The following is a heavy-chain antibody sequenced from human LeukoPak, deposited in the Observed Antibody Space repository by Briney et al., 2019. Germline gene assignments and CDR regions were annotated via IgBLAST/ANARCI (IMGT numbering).Heavy chain of an antibody. J-gene: IGHJ4*02. Sequence: GSLRLSCAASGFTFSGCAMSWVRQAPGKGLEWIGEINHSGSTNYNPSLKSRVTISVDTSKNQFSLQLSSMTAADTALYYCARGWQGYYDSSGYYLLDYWGQGTLVTVSS. CDR2: INHSGST. V-gene: IGHV4-34*01. CDR1: GFTFSGCA. CDR3: ARGWQGYYDSSGYYLLDY. D-gene: IGHD3-22*01.